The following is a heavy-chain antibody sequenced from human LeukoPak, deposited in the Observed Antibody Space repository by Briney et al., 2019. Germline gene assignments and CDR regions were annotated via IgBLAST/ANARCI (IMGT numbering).Heavy chain of an antibody. J-gene: IGHJ3*02. CDR2: ISGGGGAT. V-gene: IGHV3-23*01. CDR3: AKDRRGNAPRGAFNI. D-gene: IGHD1-1*01. Sequence: GGSLRLSCAASGFTFSSYAMSWVRQAPGKGLEWVSAISGGGGATFYADSVKGRFTISRDNSKNTLYLQMNGLRAEDTAVYYCAKDRRGNAPRGAFNIWGQGTMVTVSS. CDR1: GFTFSSYA.